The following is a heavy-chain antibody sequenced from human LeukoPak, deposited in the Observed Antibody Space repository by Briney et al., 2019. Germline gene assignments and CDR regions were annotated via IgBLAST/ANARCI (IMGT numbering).Heavy chain of an antibody. CDR2: ISWNSGSI. CDR3: AKDDSAEMATISGWFDP. D-gene: IGHD5-24*01. CDR1: GFTFDDYA. V-gene: IGHV3-9*01. J-gene: IGHJ5*02. Sequence: GRSLRLSCAASGFTFDDYAMHWVRQAPGGGLEWVSGISWNSGSIGYADSVKGRFTISRDNAKNSLYLQMNSLRAEDTALYYCAKDDSAEMATISGWFDPWGQGTLVSVSS.